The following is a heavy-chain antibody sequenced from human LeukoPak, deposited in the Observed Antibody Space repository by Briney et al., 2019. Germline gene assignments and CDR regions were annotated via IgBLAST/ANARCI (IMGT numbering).Heavy chain of an antibody. CDR2: ISAYNGNT. V-gene: IGHV1-18*01. CDR3: AREGYYDSSGYPPHFGY. D-gene: IGHD3-22*01. Sequence: ASVQVSCKASGYTFTSYGISWVRQAPGQGLEWMGWISAYNGNTNYAQKLQGRVTMTTDTSTSTAYMELRSLRSDDTAVYYCAREGYYDSSGYPPHFGYWGQGTLVTVSS. J-gene: IGHJ4*02. CDR1: GYTFTSYG.